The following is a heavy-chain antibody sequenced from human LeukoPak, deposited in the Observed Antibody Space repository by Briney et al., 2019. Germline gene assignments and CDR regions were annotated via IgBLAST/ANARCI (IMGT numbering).Heavy chain of an antibody. D-gene: IGHD5-18*01. J-gene: IGHJ4*02. CDR2: MNPNSGNT. V-gene: IGHV1-8*01. Sequence: ASVKVSCKASGYTFTSYDISWVRQATGHGLECMGWMNPNSGNTGYAQKFQGRVTMTRNTSIGTAYIELTSLTSEDTAVYYCAMSGMYGYVYWGQGSLVTVSS. CDR3: AMSGMYGYVY. CDR1: GYTFTSYD.